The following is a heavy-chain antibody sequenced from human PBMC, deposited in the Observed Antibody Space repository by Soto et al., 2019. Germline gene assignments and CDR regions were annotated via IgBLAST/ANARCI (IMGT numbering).Heavy chain of an antibody. CDR2: IIPILGIA. CDR3: ARDMGPRYSSSWYQMGPNWFDP. V-gene: IGHV1-69*08. Sequence: QVQLVQSGAEVKKPGSSVKVSCKASGGTFSSYTISWVRQAPGQGLEWMGRIIPILGIANYAQKFQGRVTITADKSTSTAYMELRSRRSEDTAVYYCARDMGPRYSSSWYQMGPNWFDPWGQGPLVTVSS. CDR1: GGTFSSYT. J-gene: IGHJ5*02. D-gene: IGHD6-13*01.